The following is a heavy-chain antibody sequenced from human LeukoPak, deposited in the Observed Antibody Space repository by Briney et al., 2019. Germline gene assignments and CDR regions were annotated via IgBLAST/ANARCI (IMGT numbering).Heavy chain of an antibody. CDR1: GGSFSGYY. D-gene: IGHD3-9*01. CDR3: ARGADILTGYGYYYYMDV. V-gene: IGHV4-34*01. CDR2: INHSGST. Sequence: SETLSLTCAVYGGSFSGYYWSWIRQPPGKGLEWIGEINHSGSTNYNPSLKSRVTISVDTSKNQFSLKLSSVTAADTAVYYCARGADILTGYGYYYYMDVRGKGTTVTVSS. J-gene: IGHJ6*03.